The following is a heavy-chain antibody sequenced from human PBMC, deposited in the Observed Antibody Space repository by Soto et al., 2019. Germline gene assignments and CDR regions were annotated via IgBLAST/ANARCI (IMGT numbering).Heavy chain of an antibody. J-gene: IGHJ4*02. D-gene: IGHD2-2*01. CDR3: ATEGCTTSSCRYFDW. Sequence: EVQLVESGGDLIQPGGSLRLSCAASGFIVSSKYMSWVRQAPRKGLEWVSVIYVGGNTNYADSVKGRFTISRDNSENTLYLQMNSLRVEDTAVYYCATEGCTTSSCRYFDWWGQGTLVTV. V-gene: IGHV3-53*01. CDR1: GFIVSSKY. CDR2: IYVGGNT.